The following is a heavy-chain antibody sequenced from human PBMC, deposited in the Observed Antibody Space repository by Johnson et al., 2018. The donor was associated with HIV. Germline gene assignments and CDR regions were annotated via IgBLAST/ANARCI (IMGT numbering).Heavy chain of an antibody. D-gene: IGHD2-21*02. V-gene: IGHV3-9*01. Sequence: VQLVESGGGVVQPGRSLRLTCAASGFTCDEYALHWVRQDPGKGLVWVSGIRWNRGSIGYADSVSGRLNLSRDKAKNSLYLQMNSLRAEETAVYYCARGGAYCGGDCNAFDIWGQGTMVTDSS. CDR3: ARGGAYCGGDCNAFDI. CDR1: GFTCDEYA. J-gene: IGHJ3*02. CDR2: IRWNRGSI.